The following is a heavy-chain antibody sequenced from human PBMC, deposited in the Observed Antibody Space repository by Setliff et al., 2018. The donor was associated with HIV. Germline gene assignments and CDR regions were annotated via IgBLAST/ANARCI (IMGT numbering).Heavy chain of an antibody. D-gene: IGHD6-13*01. CDR3: ARGGFGTGLDY. Sequence: LRLSCAASGFPFNIYCMSWVRQAPGKGLEWVANIKQDGSEKYYVDSVKGRFTISRDNAKNSVYLEMNSLRGEDTAVYYCARGGFGTGLDYWGLGALVTVSS. J-gene: IGHJ4*02. V-gene: IGHV3-7*01. CDR1: GFPFNIYC. CDR2: IKQDGSEK.